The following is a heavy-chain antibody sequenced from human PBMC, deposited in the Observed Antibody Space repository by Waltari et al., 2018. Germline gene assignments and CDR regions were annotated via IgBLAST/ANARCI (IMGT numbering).Heavy chain of an antibody. V-gene: IGHV4-34*01. D-gene: IGHD3-22*01. Sequence: QVQLQQWGAGLLKPSATLSLTCAVYGGSFSGYYWSWIRQPPGKGLEWIGEINHSRSTNYNPSLKSRVTISVDTSKNQFSLKLSSVTAADTAVYYCARGDGGDYYDSSGHTTGFDYWGQGTLVTVSS. CDR1: GGSFSGYY. CDR2: INHSRST. J-gene: IGHJ4*02. CDR3: ARGDGGDYYDSSGHTTGFDY.